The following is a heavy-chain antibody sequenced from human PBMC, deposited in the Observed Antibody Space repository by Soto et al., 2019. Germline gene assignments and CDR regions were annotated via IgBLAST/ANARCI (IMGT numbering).Heavy chain of an antibody. Sequence: PSQTLSLTCAISGDSVSSNIAAWNWIRHSPSRGLEWLGRTYYRSRWYNEYAVSVKSRITINPDTSKNQFPLQLNSVTPEDTAVYYCARDHVGSTRDYWGQGTLVTVSS. CDR3: ARDHVGSTRDY. CDR2: TYYRSRWYN. D-gene: IGHD1-26*01. CDR1: GDSVSSNIAA. J-gene: IGHJ4*02. V-gene: IGHV6-1*01.